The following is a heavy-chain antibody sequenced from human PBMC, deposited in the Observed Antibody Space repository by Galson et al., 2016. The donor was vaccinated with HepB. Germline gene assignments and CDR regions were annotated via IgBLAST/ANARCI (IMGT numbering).Heavy chain of an antibody. CDR3: TTTLDGYQLRDYYYFYGMDV. Sequence: SLRLSCAASGFSFNNAWMNWVRQAPGKGLEWVGRIKGKTDGGTTDFAAPVKGRFSISRDDSKNTMYLQMNSLKTEDTAMYYCTTTLDGYQLRDYYYFYGMDVWGEGTTVTFSS. J-gene: IGHJ6*04. CDR1: GFSFNNAW. D-gene: IGHD2-2*01. CDR2: IKGKTDGGTT. V-gene: IGHV3-15*07.